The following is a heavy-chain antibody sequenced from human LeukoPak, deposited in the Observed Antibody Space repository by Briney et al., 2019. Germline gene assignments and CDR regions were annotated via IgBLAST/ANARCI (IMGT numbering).Heavy chain of an antibody. Sequence: GGSLRLSCAASGFTFSSYAMSWVRQAPGKGLEWVSAISGSGGSTYYADSVKGRFTISRDSSKNTLYLQMNSLRAEDTAVYYCAKDPGYSGYDFWFDPWGQGTLVTVSS. CDR2: ISGSGGST. CDR1: GFTFSSYA. CDR3: AKDPGYSGYDFWFDP. J-gene: IGHJ5*02. D-gene: IGHD5-12*01. V-gene: IGHV3-23*01.